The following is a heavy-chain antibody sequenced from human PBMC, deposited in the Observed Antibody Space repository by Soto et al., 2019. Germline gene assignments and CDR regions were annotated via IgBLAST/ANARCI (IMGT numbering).Heavy chain of an antibody. CDR2: IWYDGSNK. CDR3: ARDDPRDYYDSSRAFDI. CDR1: GFTFSSYG. J-gene: IGHJ3*02. V-gene: IGHV3-33*01. D-gene: IGHD3-22*01. Sequence: GGSLILSCAASGFTFSSYGMHWVRQAPGKGLEWVAVIWYDGSNKYYADSVKGRFTISRDNSKNTLYLQMNSLRAEDTAVYYCARDDPRDYYDSSRAFDIWGQGTMVTVSS.